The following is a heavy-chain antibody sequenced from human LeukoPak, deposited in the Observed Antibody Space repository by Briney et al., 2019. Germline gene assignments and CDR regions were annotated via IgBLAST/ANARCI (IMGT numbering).Heavy chain of an antibody. Sequence: PGGSLRLSCAASGFTFSSYAMSWVRQAPGKGLEWVSAISGSGDITYLADSVKGRFTISRDNSKNTLYLQMNSLRAEDTAVYYCAQGGTGSTDCFDPWGRGTLVTVSS. D-gene: IGHD1-7*01. V-gene: IGHV3-23*01. J-gene: IGHJ5*02. CDR1: GFTFSSYA. CDR3: AQGGTGSTDCFDP. CDR2: ISGSGDIT.